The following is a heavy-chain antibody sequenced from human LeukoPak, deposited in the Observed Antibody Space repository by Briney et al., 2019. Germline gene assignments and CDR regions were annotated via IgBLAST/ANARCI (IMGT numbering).Heavy chain of an antibody. CDR1: GFIFSSYA. CDR3: AKDGKGVAVAGYY. V-gene: IGHV3-23*01. D-gene: IGHD6-19*01. Sequence: PGGSLRLSCAASGFIFSSYAMSWVRRAPGKGLECVSAISGSGGSTYYADSVKGRFTISRDNSKNTLYLQMNSLRAEDTAVYYCAKDGKGVAVAGYYWGQGTLVTVSS. J-gene: IGHJ4*02. CDR2: ISGSGGST.